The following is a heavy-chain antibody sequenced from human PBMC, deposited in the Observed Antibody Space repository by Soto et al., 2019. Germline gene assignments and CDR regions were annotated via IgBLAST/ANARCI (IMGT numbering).Heavy chain of an antibody. CDR3: ARDRSLYDILTGYHPDAFDI. V-gene: IGHV3-11*01. J-gene: IGHJ3*02. Sequence: GGSLRLSCAASGFTFSDYYMSWIRQAPGKGLEWVSYISSSGSTIYYADSVKGRFTISRDNAKNSLYLQMNSLRAEDTAVHYCARDRSLYDILTGYHPDAFDIWGQGTMVTVSS. CDR2: ISSSGSTI. D-gene: IGHD3-9*01. CDR1: GFTFSDYY.